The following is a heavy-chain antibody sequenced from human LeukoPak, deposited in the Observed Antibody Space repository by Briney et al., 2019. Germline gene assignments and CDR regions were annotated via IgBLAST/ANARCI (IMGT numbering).Heavy chain of an antibody. CDR3: ARSRAAAGLDY. J-gene: IGHJ4*02. CDR1: SGSITTYY. V-gene: IGHV4-59*08. D-gene: IGHD6-13*01. CDR2: IYYSGST. Sequence: PSETLSLTCSISSGSITTYYWSWIRQPPGKGLEWIGYIYYSGSTNYNPSLKSRVTISVDTSKNQFSLKLSSVTAADTAVYYCARSRAAAGLDYWGQGTLVTVS.